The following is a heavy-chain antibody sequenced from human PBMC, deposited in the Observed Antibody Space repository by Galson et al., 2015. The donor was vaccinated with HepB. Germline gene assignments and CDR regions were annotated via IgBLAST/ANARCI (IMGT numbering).Heavy chain of an antibody. D-gene: IGHD1-20*01. CDR2: LDHNGARA. J-gene: IGHJ4*02. Sequence: SLRLSCAASGFPFSSYSMSWVRQAPGKGLEWVSTLDHNGARAYYADSVKGRFTISRDNSKNTVYLQMNSLRVEDTAVYFCAKYNWASTVFDCWGQGTLVPVSS. V-gene: IGHV3-23*01. CDR1: GFPFSSYS. CDR3: AKYNWASTVFDC.